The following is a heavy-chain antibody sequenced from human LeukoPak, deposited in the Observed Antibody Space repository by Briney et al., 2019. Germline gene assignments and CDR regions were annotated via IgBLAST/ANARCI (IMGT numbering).Heavy chain of an antibody. CDR3: ARGVGSSSGLCF. Sequence: GGSLRLSCAVSGFTFSGFWMSWSRQAPGKGLEWVASINSDGSEGYYADVVKGRFTISRDNAKNSLYLQINSLRAEDTAVYYCARGVGSSSGLCFGGQGTLVTVSS. CDR1: GFTFSGFW. V-gene: IGHV3-7*01. D-gene: IGHD6-6*01. J-gene: IGHJ4*02. CDR2: INSDGSEG.